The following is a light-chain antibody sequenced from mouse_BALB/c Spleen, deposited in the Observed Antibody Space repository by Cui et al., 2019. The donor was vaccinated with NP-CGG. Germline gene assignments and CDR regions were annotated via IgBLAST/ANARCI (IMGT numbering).Light chain of an antibody. CDR2: GTS. Sequence: QIVLTQSPAILSASPGEKVTMTCSARSNVSDIYRYQQKPGSSPKPWIYGTSNLTSGVPARFSGSGSGTSYSLTISSMEAEDAATYYCQQYHSYPPTFGAGTKLELK. V-gene: IGKV4-61*01. J-gene: IGKJ5*01. CDR3: QQYHSYPPT. CDR1: SNVSD.